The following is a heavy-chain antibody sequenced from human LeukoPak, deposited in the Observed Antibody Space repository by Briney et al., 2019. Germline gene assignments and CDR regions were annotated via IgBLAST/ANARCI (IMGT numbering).Heavy chain of an antibody. Sequence: PGRSLRLSCAASGFTFDDYAMHWVRQAPGKGLEWVSGISWNSGSIGYADSVKGRFTISRDNAKNSLYLQMNSLRAEDTALYYCAKESGTDSIWGQGTMVTVSS. CDR1: GFTFDDYA. CDR2: ISWNSGSI. D-gene: IGHD1-1*01. CDR3: AKESGTDSI. J-gene: IGHJ3*02. V-gene: IGHV3-9*01.